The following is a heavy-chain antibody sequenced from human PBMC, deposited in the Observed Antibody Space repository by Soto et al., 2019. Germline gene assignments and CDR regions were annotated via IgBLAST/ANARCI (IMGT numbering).Heavy chain of an antibody. Sequence: PGGSLRLSCAASGFTFSSYSMNWVRQAPGKGLEWVSSISSSSSYIYYADSVKGRFTISRDNSKNTLYLQMNSLRAEDTAVYYCAKTRLVPNDAFDIWGQGTMVTVSS. D-gene: IGHD5-12*01. CDR1: GFTFSSYS. J-gene: IGHJ3*02. V-gene: IGHV3-21*04. CDR3: AKTRLVPNDAFDI. CDR2: ISSSSSYI.